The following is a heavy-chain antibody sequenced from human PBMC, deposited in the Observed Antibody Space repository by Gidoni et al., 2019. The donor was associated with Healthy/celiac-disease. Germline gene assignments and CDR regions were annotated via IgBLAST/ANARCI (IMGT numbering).Heavy chain of an antibody. CDR2: INPNSGGT. CDR3: ARDRSVVTPVYYYYGMDV. CDR1: GYTFTGYY. Sequence: QVQLVQSGAEVKKPGASVKVSCKASGYTFTGYYMHWVRQAPGQGLEWMGWINPNSGGTNYAQKFQGRVTMTRDTSISTAYMELSRLRSDDTAVYYCARDRSVVTPVYYYYGMDVWGQGTTVTVSS. J-gene: IGHJ6*02. D-gene: IGHD2-21*02. V-gene: IGHV1-2*02.